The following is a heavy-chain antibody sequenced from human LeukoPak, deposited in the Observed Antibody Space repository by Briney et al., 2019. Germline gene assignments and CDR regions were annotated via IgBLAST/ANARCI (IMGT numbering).Heavy chain of an antibody. V-gene: IGHV3-23*01. CDR1: GFTFSNYA. CDR2: ITTSGGDT. D-gene: IGHD2-2*01. J-gene: IGHJ4*02. Sequence: PGGSLRLSCAASGFTFSNYAMNWVRQAPGKGLEWVSHITTSGGDTYYADSVRGRFTISRDNSKNTLYLQMNSLRAEDTAVYYCANGRYHNFWGQGTLVTVS. CDR3: ANGRYHNF.